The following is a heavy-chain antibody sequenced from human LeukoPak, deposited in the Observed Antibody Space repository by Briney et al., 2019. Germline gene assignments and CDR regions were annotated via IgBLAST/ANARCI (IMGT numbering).Heavy chain of an antibody. V-gene: IGHV4-34*01. CDR3: ARRGIVVVTAIPRGAFDI. J-gene: IGHJ3*02. Sequence: GSLRLSCAASGFTFSSYSMNWIRQPPGKGLEWIGEINHSGSTNYNPSLKSRVTISVDTSKNQFSLKLSSVTAADTAVYYCARRGIVVVTAIPRGAFDIWGQGTMVTVSS. CDR2: INHSGST. CDR1: GFTFSSYS. D-gene: IGHD2-21*02.